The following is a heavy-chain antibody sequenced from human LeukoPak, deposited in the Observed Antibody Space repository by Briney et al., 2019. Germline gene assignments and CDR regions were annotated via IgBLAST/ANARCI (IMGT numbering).Heavy chain of an antibody. J-gene: IGHJ4*02. CDR3: AKSLDYGGNRARLDF. Sequence: GGSLRLSCAASGFTFSNYEINWVRQAPGKGLEWVSAVSGSGSTTYYARSVKGRFTVSRDNSKNTLYLQMNSLRVDDTAVYYCAKSLDYGGNRARLDFWGQGTLVTVSS. D-gene: IGHD4-23*01. CDR2: VSGSGSTT. V-gene: IGHV3-23*01. CDR1: GFTFSNYE.